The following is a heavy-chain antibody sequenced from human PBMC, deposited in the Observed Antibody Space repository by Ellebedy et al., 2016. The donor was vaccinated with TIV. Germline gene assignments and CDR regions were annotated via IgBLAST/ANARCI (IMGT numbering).Heavy chain of an antibody. J-gene: IGHJ3*02. Sequence: GESLKISXVGSGFAFSSYAMNWVRQAPGKGLEWVSSISTTSSYIYYADSLKGRFTISRDNARNSVYLQMNSLRAEDTAVYYCARDRLGGLDIWGQGTMVTVSS. CDR1: GFAFSSYA. CDR3: ARDRLGGLDI. D-gene: IGHD6-19*01. V-gene: IGHV3-21*01. CDR2: ISTTSSYI.